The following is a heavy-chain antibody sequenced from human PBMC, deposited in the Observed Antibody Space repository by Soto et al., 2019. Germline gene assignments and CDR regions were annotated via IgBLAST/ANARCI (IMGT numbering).Heavy chain of an antibody. V-gene: IGHV1-46*01. CDR1: GYTFPSYY. Sequence: QVQLMQSGAEVKKPGASVRVSCVASGYTFPSYYMLWVRQAPGQGLEWLGVINLRGGSTTYAQRFQGRVTVTRDTSTSTVYMELSSLRSEDKAGYHCAREGNSYSGMDVWGQGTTVTVS. CDR3: AREGNSYSGMDV. CDR2: INLRGGST. J-gene: IGHJ6*02.